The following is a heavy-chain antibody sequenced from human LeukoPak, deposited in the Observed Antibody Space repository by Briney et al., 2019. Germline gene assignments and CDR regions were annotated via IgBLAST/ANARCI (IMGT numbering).Heavy chain of an antibody. Sequence: SETLSLTCTVSGGYISSGSYYWSWIRQAPGKGLEWIGEINHSGSTNYNPSLKSRVTISVDTSKNQFSLKLSSVTAADTAVYYCARSEYSSSSLVYWGQGTLVTVSS. CDR3: ARSEYSSSSLVY. J-gene: IGHJ4*02. D-gene: IGHD6-6*01. CDR1: GGYISSGSYY. CDR2: INHSGST. V-gene: IGHV4-39*07.